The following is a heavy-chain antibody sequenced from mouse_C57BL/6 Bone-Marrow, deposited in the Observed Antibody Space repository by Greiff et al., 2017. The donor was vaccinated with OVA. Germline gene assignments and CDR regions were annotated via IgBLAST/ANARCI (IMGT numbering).Heavy chain of an antibody. J-gene: IGHJ4*01. Sequence: EVQVVESVAELVRPGASVKLSCTASGFNFKNSYMHWVKQRPEQGLEWIGRIDPANDNTKYAPKFTGTATLTADTYSNTAYLQLSSLSSEDTAVYCCARGNFDSSFYSMDYWGQGTSVTVSS. CDR2: IDPANDNT. D-gene: IGHD1-1*01. CDR1: GFNFKNSY. V-gene: IGHV14-3*01. CDR3: ARGNFDSSFYSMDY.